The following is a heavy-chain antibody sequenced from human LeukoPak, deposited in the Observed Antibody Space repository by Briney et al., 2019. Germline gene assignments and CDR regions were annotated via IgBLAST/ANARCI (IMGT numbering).Heavy chain of an antibody. CDR1: GFTLSSYG. CDR2: IRYDGSNK. Sequence: GGSLRLSCAASGFTLSSYGMHWVRQAPDKGLEWVAFIRYDGSNKYYADSVKGRFTISRETSKNTLYLQMNSLRAEDTAVYYCARDLSAIVATIFDYWGQGTLVTVSS. V-gene: IGHV3-30*02. D-gene: IGHD5-12*01. CDR3: ARDLSAIVATIFDY. J-gene: IGHJ4*02.